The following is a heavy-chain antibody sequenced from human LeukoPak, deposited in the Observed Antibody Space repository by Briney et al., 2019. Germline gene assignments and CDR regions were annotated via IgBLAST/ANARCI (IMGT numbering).Heavy chain of an antibody. Sequence: PSGGSLRLSCAASGFTFSSYAMSWVRQAPGKGLEWVSGTSGSGGSTYYADSVKGRFTISRDNSKNTLYLQMNSLRAEDTAVYYCARDRGWGSYYFDYWGQGTLVTVSS. CDR1: GFTFSSYA. D-gene: IGHD2-21*01. CDR3: ARDRGWGSYYFDY. V-gene: IGHV3-23*01. J-gene: IGHJ4*02. CDR2: TSGSGGST.